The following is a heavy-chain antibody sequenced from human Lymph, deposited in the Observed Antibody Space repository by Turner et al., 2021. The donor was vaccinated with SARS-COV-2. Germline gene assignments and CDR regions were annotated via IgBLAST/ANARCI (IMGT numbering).Heavy chain of an antibody. V-gene: IGHV4-59*08. J-gene: IGHJ6*02. CDR2: FYKIGSI. CDR3: ARHQGSTSGYDHGMNV. Sequence: QVQLQESGAGLVRPSETLSLPCTVSGGSISSTSWSWIRQSPGRGLEWIGYFYKIGSIDYNPTLRSRVTISVDTSKNQLSLNLISVTAADTAVYYCARHQGSTSGYDHGMNVWGQGTAVIVSS. CDR1: GGSISSTS. D-gene: IGHD1-1*01.